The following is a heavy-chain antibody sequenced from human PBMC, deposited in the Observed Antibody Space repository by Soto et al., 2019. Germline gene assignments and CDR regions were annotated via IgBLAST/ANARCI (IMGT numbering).Heavy chain of an antibody. V-gene: IGHV4-59*01. Sequence: ASETLSLTCSVSGGPMYSYFWSWIRQPPGKGLEWIGYVYYGGSSNYNPSLKSRVTFSVDTSKNQVSLNLRSVTAADTAVYYCARADRKWLDPWGQGIRVTVSS. CDR1: GGPMYSYF. CDR2: VYYGGSS. J-gene: IGHJ5*02. CDR3: ARADRKWLDP.